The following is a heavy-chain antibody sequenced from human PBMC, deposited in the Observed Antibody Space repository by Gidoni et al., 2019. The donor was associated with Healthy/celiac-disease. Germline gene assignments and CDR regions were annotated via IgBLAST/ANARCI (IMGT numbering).Heavy chain of an antibody. J-gene: IGHJ6*02. D-gene: IGHD2-2*01. V-gene: IGHV3-21*01. CDR3: ARALTDIVVVPAPGIDYYYYYGMDV. CDR1: GFTFSSYI. Sequence: EVQPVEPGGGLVKPGGSLRLSCAASGFTFSSYIMSWVRQAPGKGLDWISTISSSSSYIYYADSVKGRFTISRDNAKNSLYLQMNSLRAEDTAVYYCARALTDIVVVPAPGIDYYYYYGMDVWGQGTTVTVSS. CDR2: ISSSSSYI.